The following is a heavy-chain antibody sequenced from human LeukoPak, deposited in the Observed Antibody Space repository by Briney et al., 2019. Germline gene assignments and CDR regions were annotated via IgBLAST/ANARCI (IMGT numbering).Heavy chain of an antibody. CDR3: ARDSGSYYGGHFDY. D-gene: IGHD1-26*01. J-gene: IGHJ4*02. V-gene: IGHV4-39*07. CDR2: IDYSGSA. CDR1: GGSISNRSYY. Sequence: PSETLSLTCTVSGGSISNRSYYWGWIRQPPGKGLEWIGNIDYSGSAYYNPSLKSRVTISVDTSKNQFSLRLSSVTAADTAVYYCARDSGSYYGGHFDYWGQGTLVTVSS.